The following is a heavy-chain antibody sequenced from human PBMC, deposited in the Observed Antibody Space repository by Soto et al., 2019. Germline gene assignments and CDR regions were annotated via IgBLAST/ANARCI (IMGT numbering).Heavy chain of an antibody. V-gene: IGHV1-8*01. CDR3: ARGIKHGASPRWFDP. Sequence: QVQLVQSGAEVKKPGASVNVSCKASGYTFTSYDINWVRQATGQGLEYLGWMNPNSGNTAYVQKFQGRDTMTWDTSITKADMDLSVLRSEDTAVYFCARGIKHGASPRWFDPWGQGTLVTVSS. J-gene: IGHJ5*02. CDR1: GYTFTSYD. CDR2: MNPNSGNT. D-gene: IGHD4-17*01.